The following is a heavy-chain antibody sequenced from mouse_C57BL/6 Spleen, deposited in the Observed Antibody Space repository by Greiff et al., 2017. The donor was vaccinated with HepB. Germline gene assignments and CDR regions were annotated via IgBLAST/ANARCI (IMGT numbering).Heavy chain of an antibody. V-gene: IGHV1-61*01. CDR1: GYTFTSYW. J-gene: IGHJ3*01. Sequence: QVQLQQSGAELVRPGSSVKLSCKASGYTFTSYWMDWVKQRPGQGLEWIGNIYPSDSETHYNQKFKDKATLTADKSSSTAYMQLSSLTSEDSAVYYGARGGGGYSSFAYWGQGTLVTVSA. CDR2: IYPSDSET. CDR3: ARGGGGYSSFAY. D-gene: IGHD2-3*01.